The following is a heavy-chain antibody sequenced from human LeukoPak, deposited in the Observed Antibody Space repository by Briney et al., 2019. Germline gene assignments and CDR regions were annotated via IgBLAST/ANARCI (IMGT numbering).Heavy chain of an antibody. D-gene: IGHD4-11*01. CDR3: ARHMTTGGIDAFDI. CDR2: IHYRGST. Sequence: SETLSLTCTVSGGSISSSSYWTWIRQPPGKGLEWIGYIHYRGSTSYNLSLKSRVTILVDTSKNQLSLKLNSVTAADTAVYYCARHMTTGGIDAFDIWGQGTMATVSS. J-gene: IGHJ3*02. CDR1: GGSISSSSY. V-gene: IGHV4-59*08.